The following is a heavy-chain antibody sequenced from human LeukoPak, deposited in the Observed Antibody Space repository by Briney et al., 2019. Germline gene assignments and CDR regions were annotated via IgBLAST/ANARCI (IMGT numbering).Heavy chain of an antibody. CDR1: GYTLTELS. V-gene: IGHV1-24*01. Sequence: ASVKVSCKVSGYTLTELSMHWVRQAPGKGLEWMGGFDPEDGETIYAQKFQGRVTMTEDTSTDTAYMELSSLRSEDTAVYYCATDPKFRAGGAFDIWGQGTMVTVSS. J-gene: IGHJ3*02. D-gene: IGHD2-21*01. CDR2: FDPEDGET. CDR3: ATDPKFRAGGAFDI.